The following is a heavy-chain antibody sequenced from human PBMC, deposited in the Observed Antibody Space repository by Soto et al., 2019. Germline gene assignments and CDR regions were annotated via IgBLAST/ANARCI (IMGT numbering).Heavy chain of an antibody. CDR2: IYPDDSDT. V-gene: IGHV5-51*01. Sequence: GESLKISCKASGYSFNTYWIGWVRQLPGKGLEWMGIIYPDDSDTRYSPSFQGQVTISADKSFTTVYLQWNSLKASDTAIYYCARTAAAGKYYYGVDVWGQGTTVTVSS. D-gene: IGHD6-13*01. CDR3: ARTAAAGKYYYGVDV. CDR1: GYSFNTYW. J-gene: IGHJ6*02.